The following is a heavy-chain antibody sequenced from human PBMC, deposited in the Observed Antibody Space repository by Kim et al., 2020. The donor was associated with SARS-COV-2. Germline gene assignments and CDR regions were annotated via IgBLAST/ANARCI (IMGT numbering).Heavy chain of an antibody. J-gene: IGHJ4*02. Sequence: SETLSLTCAVYGGSFSGYYWSWIRQPPGKGLEWIGEINHSGSTNYNPSLKSRVTISVDTSKNQFSLKLSSVTAADTAVYYCARAGDSSGPNYYFDYWCQG. D-gene: IGHD3-22*01. CDR1: GGSFSGYY. V-gene: IGHV4-34*01. CDR3: ARAGDSSGPNYYFDY. CDR2: INHSGST.